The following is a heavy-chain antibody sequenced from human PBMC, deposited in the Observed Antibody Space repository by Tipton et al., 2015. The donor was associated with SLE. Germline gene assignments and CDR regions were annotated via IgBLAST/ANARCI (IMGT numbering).Heavy chain of an antibody. J-gene: IGHJ3*02. Sequence: SLRLSCAASGFTFSSYSMNWVRQAPGKGLEWVSSISSSSSYIYYADSVKGRFTIPRDNAKNSLYLQMNSLRAEDTAVYYCARGTYYDGHAFDIWGQGTMVTVSS. CDR3: ARGTYYDGHAFDI. D-gene: IGHD3-22*01. V-gene: IGHV3-21*01. CDR1: GFTFSSYS. CDR2: ISSSSSYI.